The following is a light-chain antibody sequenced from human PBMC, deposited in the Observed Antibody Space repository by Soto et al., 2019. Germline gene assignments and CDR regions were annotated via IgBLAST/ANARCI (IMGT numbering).Light chain of an antibody. V-gene: IGKV1-39*01. CDR1: QYISTY. CDR2: AAS. J-gene: IGKJ2*01. CDR3: QQNSIKAYT. Sequence: DIQMTQSPSSLSASVGDRVTITCRASQYISTYLNWYQQKPGKPPKFLIYAASNLQSGVPPRFSGSGSGTDFALTISSLQPEDFATYYCQQNSIKAYTFGQGTRLEIK.